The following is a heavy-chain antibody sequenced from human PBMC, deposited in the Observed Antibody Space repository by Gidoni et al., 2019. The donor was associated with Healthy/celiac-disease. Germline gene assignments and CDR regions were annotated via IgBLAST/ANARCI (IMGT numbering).Heavy chain of an antibody. CDR3: ARDFGQQLVLYYFDY. Sequence: QVQLVESGGGGVQPGRSLRRSCAASGFTFSSYGMPWVRQAPGKGLEWVAVIWYDGSNKYYGDSVKGRFTISRDNSKNTLYLQMNSLRAEDTAVYYCARDFGQQLVLYYFDYWGQGTLVTVSS. CDR1: GFTFSSYG. CDR2: IWYDGSNK. V-gene: IGHV3-33*01. J-gene: IGHJ4*02. D-gene: IGHD6-13*01.